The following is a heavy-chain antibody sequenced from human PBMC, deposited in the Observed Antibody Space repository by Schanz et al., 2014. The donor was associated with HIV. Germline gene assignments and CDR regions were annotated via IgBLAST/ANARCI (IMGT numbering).Heavy chain of an antibody. CDR2: ISYDGINK. V-gene: IGHV3-30*18. CDR1: GFSFSTYG. J-gene: IGHJ6*02. D-gene: IGHD3-10*01. CDR3: AKIRGTRGAYDGMDV. Sequence: QVQLVESGGGVVQPGGSLRLSCAASGFSFSTYGIHWVRQAPGKGLEWVTLISYDGINKYYADSVKGRFTISRDNSKNTMFLQMNSLRVEDTAIYYCAKIRGTRGAYDGMDVWGQGTTVTVSS.